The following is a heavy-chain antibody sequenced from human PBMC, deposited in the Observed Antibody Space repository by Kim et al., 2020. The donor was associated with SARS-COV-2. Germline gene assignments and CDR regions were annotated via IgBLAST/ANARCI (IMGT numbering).Heavy chain of an antibody. V-gene: IGHV3-33*06. CDR2: IWYDGSNK. CDR3: AKDERGILWFGELFMPRGGWFDP. D-gene: IGHD3-10*01. CDR1: GFTFSSYG. Sequence: GGSLRLSCAASGFTFSSYGMHWVRQAPGKGLEWVAVIWYDGSNKYYADSVKGRFTISRDNSKNTLYLQMNSLRAEDTAVYYCAKDERGILWFGELFMPRGGWFDPWGQGTLVTVSS. J-gene: IGHJ5*02.